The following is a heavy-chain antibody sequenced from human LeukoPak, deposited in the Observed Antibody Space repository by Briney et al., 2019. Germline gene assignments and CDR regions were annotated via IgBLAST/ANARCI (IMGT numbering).Heavy chain of an antibody. CDR2: ISYDGSNK. Sequence: PGGSLRLSCAASGFTFSSYAMHWVRQAPGKGLEWVAVISYDGSNKYYADSVKGRFTISRDNSKNTLYLQMNSLRAEDTAVYYCAREAYGDSEEYYFDYWGQGTLVTVSS. D-gene: IGHD4-17*01. CDR3: AREAYGDSEEYYFDY. V-gene: IGHV3-30-3*01. J-gene: IGHJ4*02. CDR1: GFTFSSYA.